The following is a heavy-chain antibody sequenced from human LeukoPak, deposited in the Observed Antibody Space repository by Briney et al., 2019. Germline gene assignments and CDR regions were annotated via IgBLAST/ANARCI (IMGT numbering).Heavy chain of an antibody. CDR1: GGSISSYY. Sequence: TSETLSLTCTVSGGSISSYYWSWIRQPPGKGLEWIGSIYHSGSTYYNPSLKSRVTISVDTSKNQFSLKLSSVTAADTAVYYCAREGYYYDSSGWIDYWGQGTLVTVSS. J-gene: IGHJ4*02. CDR2: IYHSGST. V-gene: IGHV4-38-2*02. CDR3: AREGYYYDSSGWIDY. D-gene: IGHD3-22*01.